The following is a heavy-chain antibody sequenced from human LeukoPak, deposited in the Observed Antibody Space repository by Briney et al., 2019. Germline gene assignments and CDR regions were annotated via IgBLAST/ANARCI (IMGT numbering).Heavy chain of an antibody. CDR3: ARDVAGALDF. V-gene: IGHV3-7*01. CDR2: IRGDAGDK. CDR1: GFTFSRYW. D-gene: IGHD6-19*01. J-gene: IGHJ4*02. Sequence: GRSLRLSCAATGFTFSRYWMAWVRQAPGKGLEWVATIRGDAGDKGYADSVKGRFTISRDNGKNSLYLQMNSLTDEDTAVYYCARDVAGALDFWGQGTLLIVSS.